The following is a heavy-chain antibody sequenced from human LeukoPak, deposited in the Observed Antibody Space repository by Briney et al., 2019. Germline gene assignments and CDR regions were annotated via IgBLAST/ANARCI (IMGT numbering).Heavy chain of an antibody. CDR2: ISGSGGST. D-gene: IGHD6-13*01. Sequence: GGSLRLSCADSGFTFSSYAMSWVRQAPGKGLEWVSAISGSGGSTYYADSVKGRFTISRDNSKNTLYLQMNSLRAEDTAVYYCAKDKITLAAAAFYYFDYWGQGTLVTVSS. V-gene: IGHV3-23*01. J-gene: IGHJ4*02. CDR3: AKDKITLAAAAFYYFDY. CDR1: GFTFSSYA.